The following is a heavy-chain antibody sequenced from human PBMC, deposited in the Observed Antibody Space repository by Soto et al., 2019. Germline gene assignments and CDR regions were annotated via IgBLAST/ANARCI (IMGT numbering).Heavy chain of an antibody. CDR2: IYPDDSDT. J-gene: IGHJ4*02. V-gene: IGHV5-51*01. D-gene: IGHD1-20*01. CDR3: ARGGSCNIGNWSLDF. Sequence: GESLKISCKGVGYSFTSYWIVWVRQMPGEGLEWMGIIYPDDSDTRYNPSFQGHVTISADKPIRTAYLQWSSLKASDTAMYYCARGGSCNIGNWSLDFWGPGTLVTVSS. CDR1: GYSFTSYW.